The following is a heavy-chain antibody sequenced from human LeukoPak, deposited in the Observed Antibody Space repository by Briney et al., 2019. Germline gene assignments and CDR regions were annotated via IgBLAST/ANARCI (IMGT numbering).Heavy chain of an antibody. CDR3: ARGYNWFDP. V-gene: IGHV4-34*01. J-gene: IGHJ5*02. CDR2: INHSGST. CDR1: GGSFSGYY. Sequence: SETLSLTCAVYGGSFSGYYWSSIRQPPGKGLEWIGEINHSGSTNYNPSLKSRVTISVDTSKNQFSLKLSSVTAADTAVYYCARGYNWFDPWGQGTLVTVSS.